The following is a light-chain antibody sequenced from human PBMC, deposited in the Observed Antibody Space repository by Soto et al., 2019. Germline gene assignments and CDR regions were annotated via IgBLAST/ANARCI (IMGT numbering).Light chain of an antibody. V-gene: IGKV3-20*01. J-gene: IGKJ2*01. Sequence: DIVLTQSPGTLSLSPGERATLSCRASQIISSTYLGWYQQKPGQAPRLLIYGASSRATGIPDRFSGSGSGTDFTLTSSSLEPEDFAVYYCQHYGTSLYTFGQGTKLEIK. CDR3: QHYGTSLYT. CDR1: QIISSTY. CDR2: GAS.